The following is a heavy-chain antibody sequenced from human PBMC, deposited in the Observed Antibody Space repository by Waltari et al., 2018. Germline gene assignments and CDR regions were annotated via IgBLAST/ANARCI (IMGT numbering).Heavy chain of an antibody. D-gene: IGHD3-10*01. J-gene: IGHJ4*02. CDR2: VYYGGST. CDR3: ARGITMVRGRSPTFDY. Sequence: QVQLQESGPGLVKPSETLSLPCTVSGGSVSRGSYYWSGVRPPPGRGLEWIGYVYYGGSTNYNPSLKSRVPISVDTSKNHFSLKLSSVTAADTAVYYCARGITMVRGRSPTFDYWGQGTLVTVSS. V-gene: IGHV4-61*01. CDR1: GGSVSRGSYY.